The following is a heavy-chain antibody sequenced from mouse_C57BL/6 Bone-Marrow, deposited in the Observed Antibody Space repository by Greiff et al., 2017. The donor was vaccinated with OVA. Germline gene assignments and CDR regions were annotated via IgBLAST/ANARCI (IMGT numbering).Heavy chain of an antibody. CDR3: ARSAVITTVEAY. V-gene: IGHV1-64*01. J-gene: IGHJ3*01. Sequence: QVQLQQPGAELVKPGASVKLSCKASGYTFTSYWMHWVKQRPGQGLEWIGMIHPNSGSTNYNEKFKSKATLTVDKSSSTAYMQRSSLTSEDSAVYYCARSAVITTVEAYWGQGTLVTVSA. CDR1: GYTFTSYW. D-gene: IGHD1-1*01. CDR2: IHPNSGST.